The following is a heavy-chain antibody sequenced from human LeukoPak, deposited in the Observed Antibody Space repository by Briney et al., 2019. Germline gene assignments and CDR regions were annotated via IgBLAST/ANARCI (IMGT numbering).Heavy chain of an antibody. CDR1: EFSVGSNY. Sequence: GGSLRLSCAASEFSVGSNYMTWVRQAPGKGLEWVSVISGSGGNTYYADSVKGRFTISRDNSKNTLYLQMNSLRAEDTAVYYCARDPRYSYGENFDYWGQGTLVTVSS. J-gene: IGHJ4*02. CDR3: ARDPRYSYGENFDY. D-gene: IGHD5-18*01. V-gene: IGHV3-23*01. CDR2: ISGSGGNT.